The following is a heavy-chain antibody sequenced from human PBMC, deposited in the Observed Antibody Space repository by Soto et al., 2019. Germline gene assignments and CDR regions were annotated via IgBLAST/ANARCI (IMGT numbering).Heavy chain of an antibody. Sequence: PSEPLSLTCTVSGGSISSYYWSWIRQPPGKGLEWIGYFYYSGSTNYNPSLQSRVTVSVDTSKNQFSLKLSSVTAADTAVYYCARGTLTSYFDYWGQGTLVTVSS. CDR2: FYYSGST. V-gene: IGHV4-59*01. J-gene: IGHJ4*02. CDR1: GGSISSYY. CDR3: ARGTLTSYFDY.